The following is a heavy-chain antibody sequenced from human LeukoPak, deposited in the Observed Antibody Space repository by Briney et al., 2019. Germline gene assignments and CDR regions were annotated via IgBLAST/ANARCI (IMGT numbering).Heavy chain of an antibody. J-gene: IGHJ2*01. CDR1: GFTFSSYG. Sequence: GRSLRLSCAASGFTFSSYGMHWVRQAPGKGLEWVAVIWYDGSNKYYADSVKGRFTISRDNSKNTLYLQMNSLSAEDTAVYYCARVLRWSHYWYFDLWGRGTLVTVSS. V-gene: IGHV3-33*01. D-gene: IGHD2-15*01. CDR2: IWYDGSNK. CDR3: ARVLRWSHYWYFDL.